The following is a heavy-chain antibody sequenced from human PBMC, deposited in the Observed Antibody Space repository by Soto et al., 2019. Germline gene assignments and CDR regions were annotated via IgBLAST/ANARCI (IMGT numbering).Heavy chain of an antibody. J-gene: IGHJ4*02. V-gene: IGHV3-21*06. CDR1: GVTFARYR. CDR3: ARESEDLTSNFDY. CDR2: ISSTTNYI. Sequence: GGSLILACTASGVTFARYRMNWVRHARVTGLEWVSSISSTTNYIYYGDSMKGRFTISRDNAKNSLYLEMNSLRAEDTAVYYCARESEDLTSNFDYWGQGTLVTVSS.